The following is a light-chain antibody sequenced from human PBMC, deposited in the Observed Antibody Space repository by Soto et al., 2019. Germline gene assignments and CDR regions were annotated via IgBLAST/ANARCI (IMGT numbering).Light chain of an antibody. V-gene: IGKV2D-29*01. J-gene: IGKJ1*01. CDR2: EVS. CDR3: HQYGNSPQT. Sequence: EIVMTQTPLSLSVTPGQPASISCKSSQSLLHSDGKTYFYWYLQKPGQPPQLLIYEVSNRFSGMPDRFSGSGSGTVFTLTINILEPDDFAVYYCHQYGNSPQTFGQGTKVDIK. CDR1: QSLLHSDGKTY.